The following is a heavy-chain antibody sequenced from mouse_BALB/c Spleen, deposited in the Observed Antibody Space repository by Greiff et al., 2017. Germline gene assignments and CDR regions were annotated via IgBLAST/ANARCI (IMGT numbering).Heavy chain of an antibody. CDR2: ISYSGST. J-gene: IGHJ4*01. Sequence: EVQGVESGPGLVKPSQSLSLTCTVTGYSITSDYAWNWIRQFPGNKLEWMGYISYSGSTSYNPSLKSRISITRDTSKNQFFLQLNSVTTEDTATYYCARGGPDAMDYWGQGTSVTVSS. CDR1: GYSITSDYA. V-gene: IGHV3-2*02. CDR3: ARGGPDAMDY.